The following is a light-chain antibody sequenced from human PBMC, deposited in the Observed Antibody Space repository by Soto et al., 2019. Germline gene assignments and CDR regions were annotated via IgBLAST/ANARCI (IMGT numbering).Light chain of an antibody. CDR1: SSDIGRYTF. J-gene: IGLJ1*01. CDR2: DVS. V-gene: IGLV2-14*01. CDR3: NSYTSTSPPYV. Sequence: QSALTQPASVSGSAGQSISISCTGTSSDIGRYTFVSWYQQRPGQAPKLLLFDVSHRPSGISDRFSGSKSGYTASLTIAGLQAEDEADYYCNSYTSTSPPYVFGTGTKVTVL.